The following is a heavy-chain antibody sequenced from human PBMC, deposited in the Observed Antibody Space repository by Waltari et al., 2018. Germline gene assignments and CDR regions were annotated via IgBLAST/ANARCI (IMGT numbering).Heavy chain of an antibody. V-gene: IGHV4-39*01. D-gene: IGHD4-17*01. CDR2: FFYSGST. CDR1: GGAISSSSYY. J-gene: IGHJ4*02. Sequence: QLQLQESGPGLVKPSETLSLTCTVSGGAISSSSYYWGWMRQAPGKGLEWIGSFFYSGSTYYNPPLRSRVTISVDASKNQFSLRLSSVTAADTAVYYCARRYGDYVDAYFWGQGTLVTVSS. CDR3: ARRYGDYVDAYF.